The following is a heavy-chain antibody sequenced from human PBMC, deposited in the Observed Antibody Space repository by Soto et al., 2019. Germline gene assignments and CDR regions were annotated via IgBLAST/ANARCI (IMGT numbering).Heavy chain of an antibody. CDR2: ISYDGSNK. D-gene: IGHD4-17*01. CDR1: GFTFSSYG. J-gene: IGHJ6*03. Sequence: GGSLRLCCAASGFTFSSYGMHWVRQAPGKGLEWVAVISYDGSNKYYADSVKGRFTISRDNSKNTLYLQMNSLRAEDTAVYYCAKENGDTSYYYYYMDVWGKGTTVTVSS. CDR3: AKENGDTSYYYYYMDV. V-gene: IGHV3-30*18.